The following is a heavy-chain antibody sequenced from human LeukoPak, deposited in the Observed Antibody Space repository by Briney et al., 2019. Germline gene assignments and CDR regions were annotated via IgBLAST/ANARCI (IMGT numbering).Heavy chain of an antibody. Sequence: GGSLRLSCVVSGFTFSDHYMDWVRPAAGKGLEWVGRSRNKDHMYSTEYAASVEGRFTISRDLSKNSLYLQMNSLKVEDTAIYYCVRGHDSFDYWGQGTLVTVSS. CDR3: VRGHDSFDY. CDR1: GFTFSDHY. CDR2: SRNKDHMYST. J-gene: IGHJ4*02. V-gene: IGHV3-72*01.